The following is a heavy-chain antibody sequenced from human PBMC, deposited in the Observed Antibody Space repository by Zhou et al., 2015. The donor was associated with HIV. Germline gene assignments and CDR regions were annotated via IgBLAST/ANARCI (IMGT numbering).Heavy chain of an antibody. D-gene: IGHD5-12*01. J-gene: IGHJ6*02. CDR3: TTSGADINYYGMDV. CDR1: GYTFTNYY. Sequence: QVQLVQSGAEVKKPGASVKVSCKASGYTFTNYYVHWVRQAPGKGPEWMGTINPSGVNTRNAQKFQGRVTMTRDTSTSTVYMELSSLRSEDTAVYYCTTSGADINYYGMDVVGPRDHGHRLL. CDR2: INPSGVNT. V-gene: IGHV1-46*01.